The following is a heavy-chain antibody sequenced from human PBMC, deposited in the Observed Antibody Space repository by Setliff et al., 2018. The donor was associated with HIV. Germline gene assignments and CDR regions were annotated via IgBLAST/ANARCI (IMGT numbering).Heavy chain of an antibody. CDR2: ILSKTDGGTT. J-gene: IGHJ4*02. CDR3: TTHSYYVSGSYNFDY. V-gene: IGHV3-15*01. Sequence: GGSLRLSCAASGFTFTNAWMSWVRQAPGKGLEWVGRILSKTDGGTTDYAAPVKGRFTISRDDSKNTLYLQMNSLKTEDTAVYYCTTHSYYVSGSYNFDYWGQGTLVTVSS. D-gene: IGHD3-10*01. CDR1: GFTFTNAW.